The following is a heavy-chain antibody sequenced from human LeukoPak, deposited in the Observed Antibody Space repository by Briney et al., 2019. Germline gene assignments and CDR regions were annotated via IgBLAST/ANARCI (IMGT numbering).Heavy chain of an antibody. D-gene: IGHD3-10*01. Sequence: SETLSLTGAVYGGSFSGYYWSWIRQPPGKGLEWIGEINHSGSTNYNPSLKSRVTISVDTSKNQFSLKLSSVTAADTAVYYCATSLDYYGSGSLDYWGQGTLVTVSS. CDR2: INHSGST. CDR1: GGSFSGYY. J-gene: IGHJ4*02. CDR3: ATSLDYYGSGSLDY. V-gene: IGHV4-34*01.